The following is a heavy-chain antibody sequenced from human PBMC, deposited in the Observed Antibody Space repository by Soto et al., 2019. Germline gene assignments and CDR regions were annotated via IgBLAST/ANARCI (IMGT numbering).Heavy chain of an antibody. J-gene: IGHJ4*02. D-gene: IGHD5-12*01. Sequence: EVQLLESGGGLVQPGGSLRLSCAASGFTFSSYAMSWVRQAPGKGLEWVSAISGSGGSTYYADSVKGRFTISRDNSKNTLYLQMNSLRAEDTAVYYCANAHEDIVATPLDYWGQGTLVTVSS. CDR1: GFTFSSYA. CDR3: ANAHEDIVATPLDY. CDR2: ISGSGGST. V-gene: IGHV3-23*01.